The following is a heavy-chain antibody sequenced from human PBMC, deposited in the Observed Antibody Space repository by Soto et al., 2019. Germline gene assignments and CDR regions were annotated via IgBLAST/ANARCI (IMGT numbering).Heavy chain of an antibody. J-gene: IGHJ4*02. CDR2: FNPNSGDT. V-gene: IGHV1-2*02. CDR3: AREASAVISLDY. D-gene: IGHD6-19*01. CDR1: GYIFTAYA. Sequence: ASVKVSCKAPGYIFTAYAMHWVRQAPGQGLEWVGWFNPNSGDTIYAQKFQGRVTLTGDTSISTAYMELYSLTSDDTAVYYCAREASAVISLDYWGQGTLVTVSS.